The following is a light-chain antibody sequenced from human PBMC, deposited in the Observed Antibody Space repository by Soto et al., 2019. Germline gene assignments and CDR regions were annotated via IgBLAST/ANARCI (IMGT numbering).Light chain of an antibody. CDR1: QSISSC. CDR3: QQANSFPLT. CDR2: AAS. Sequence: IQVTKSPSSLSASVGDRIPITGRASQSISSCLNWYQQKPGKAPKLLINAASSLERGVPSRFSGGGSGTDFTLTISSLQPEDFATYYCQQANSFPLTFGGGTKVDIK. J-gene: IGKJ4*01. V-gene: IGKV1-12*01.